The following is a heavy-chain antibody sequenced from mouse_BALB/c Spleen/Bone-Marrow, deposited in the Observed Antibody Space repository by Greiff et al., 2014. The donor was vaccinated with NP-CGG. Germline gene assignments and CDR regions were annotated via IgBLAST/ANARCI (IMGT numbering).Heavy chain of an antibody. CDR2: INPYNDGT. CDR1: GYTFTSYV. Sequence: EVQLQQSGPELVKPGASVKMSCKASGYTFTSYVMHWVKQKPGQGLGWIGYINPYNDGTKYNEKFKGKATLTSDKSSSTAYMELSSLTSEDSAVYYCARGGYGNVYYAMDYWGQGTSVTVSS. J-gene: IGHJ4*01. V-gene: IGHV1-14*01. D-gene: IGHD2-10*02. CDR3: ARGGYGNVYYAMDY.